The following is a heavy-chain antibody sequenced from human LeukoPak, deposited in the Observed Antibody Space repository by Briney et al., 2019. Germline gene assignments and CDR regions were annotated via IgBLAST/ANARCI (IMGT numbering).Heavy chain of an antibody. CDR1: GGSISSSSYY. J-gene: IGHJ4*02. Sequence: SETLSLTCTVSGGSISSSSYYWGWIRQPPGKGLEWIGSIYYRGGTHYNPSLKSRVTISVDTSKNQFSLKLSSVTAADTAVYYCARPHSSSWYAYDYWGQGTLVTVSS. D-gene: IGHD6-13*01. V-gene: IGHV4-39*01. CDR2: IYYRGGT. CDR3: ARPHSSSWYAYDY.